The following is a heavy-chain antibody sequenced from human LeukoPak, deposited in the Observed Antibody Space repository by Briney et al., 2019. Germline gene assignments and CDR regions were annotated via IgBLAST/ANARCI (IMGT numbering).Heavy chain of an antibody. Sequence: SETLSLTCAVYGGSFSGYYWSWIRQPPGKGLEWIGEINHSGSTNYNPSLKSRVSISVDSSKNQFSLKVSSVTAADTAVYYCTRGSDTAAGLYCGQGTLVTVSS. CDR2: INHSGST. D-gene: IGHD6-13*01. CDR1: GGSFSGYY. CDR3: TRGSDTAAGLY. V-gene: IGHV4-34*01. J-gene: IGHJ4*02.